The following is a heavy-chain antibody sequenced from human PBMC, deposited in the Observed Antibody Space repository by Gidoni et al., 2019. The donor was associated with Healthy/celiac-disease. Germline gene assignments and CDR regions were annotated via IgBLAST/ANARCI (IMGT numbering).Heavy chain of an antibody. J-gene: IGHJ4*02. CDR3: ARESKGGFDY. CDR1: GFTFSSYG. D-gene: IGHD3-16*01. Sequence: QVQLVESGGGVVQPGRSLRLPCAASGFTFSSYGMHWVRQAPGQGLEWGAVIWYDGSNKYYAYSVKGRLTISRDNSKNTLYLQMIGLRAGDTAVYYVARESKGGFDYWGQGTLVTVSS. V-gene: IGHV3-33*01. CDR2: IWYDGSNK.